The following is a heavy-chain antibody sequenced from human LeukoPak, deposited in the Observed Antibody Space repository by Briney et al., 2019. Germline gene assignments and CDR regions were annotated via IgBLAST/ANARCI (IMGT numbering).Heavy chain of an antibody. V-gene: IGHV4-34*01. D-gene: IGHD6-6*01. J-gene: IGHJ4*02. Sequence: SETLSHTCAVYGGSFSGYYWSWIRQPPGKGLEWIGEINHSGSTNYNPSLKSRVTISVDTSKNQFSLKLSSVTAADTAVYYCARGLRGSSSRNFDYWGQGTLVTVSS. CDR3: ARGLRGSSSRNFDY. CDR1: GGSFSGYY. CDR2: INHSGST.